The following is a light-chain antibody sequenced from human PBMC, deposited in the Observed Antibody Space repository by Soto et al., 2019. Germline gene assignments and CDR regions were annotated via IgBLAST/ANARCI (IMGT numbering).Light chain of an antibody. CDR3: QHYNNWPPYS. Sequence: ETVMKQSPDTLSVSPGESATLSCRASQDVSTNLAWFQQKPGQTPRLVLYGASKRATGIPARFSGSGSGRHFTLTISSLQSEDFGVYYCQHYNNWPPYSFGQGTKV. CDR2: GAS. CDR1: QDVSTN. J-gene: IGKJ2*03. V-gene: IGKV3-15*01.